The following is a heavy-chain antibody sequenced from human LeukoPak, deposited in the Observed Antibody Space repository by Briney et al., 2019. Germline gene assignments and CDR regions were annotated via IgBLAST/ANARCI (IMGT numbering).Heavy chain of an antibody. CDR3: ARHSGSGWQALGY. V-gene: IGHV1-18*04. D-gene: IGHD6-19*01. CDR1: GYTFSNYG. Sequence: ASVKVSYKASGYTFSNYGISWVRQAPGLGLEWMGWTSYNGNTNYAQRFQDRVTMTTDTSTTTAYMELRSLESDDTAVYYCARHSGSGWQALGYWGQGTLVTVSS. CDR2: TSYNGNT. J-gene: IGHJ4*02.